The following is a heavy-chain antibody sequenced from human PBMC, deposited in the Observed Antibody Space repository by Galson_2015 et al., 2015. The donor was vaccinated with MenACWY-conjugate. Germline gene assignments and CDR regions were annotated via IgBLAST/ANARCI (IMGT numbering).Heavy chain of an antibody. Sequence: ETLSLTCGVYGGSFSGYYWSWIRQPPGKGLEWIGEINHSGSTNYNPSLKSRVTISVDTSKNQFSLKLNSVTAADTAVYYCARGVVGTTIFNYWGHGTLVTVSS. CDR1: GGSFSGYY. CDR3: ARGVVGTTIFNY. CDR2: INHSGST. D-gene: IGHD1-26*01. V-gene: IGHV4-34*01. J-gene: IGHJ4*01.